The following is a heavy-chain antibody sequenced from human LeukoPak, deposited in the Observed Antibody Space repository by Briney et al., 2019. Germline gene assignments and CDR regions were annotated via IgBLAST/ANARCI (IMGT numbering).Heavy chain of an antibody. CDR1: DGSITRSSYY. J-gene: IGHJ4*02. D-gene: IGHD2-21*02. Sequence: SETLSLTCTVSDGSITRSSYYWGWIRQTPGEGLDWIGSIYYTGLAYYNPSLQGRVTMSVDTSKNHFSLKLNSVTVADTAVYYCARLRVTTGFDYWDQGIPVTVSS. V-gene: IGHV4-39*02. CDR3: ARLRVTTGFDY. CDR2: IYYTGLA.